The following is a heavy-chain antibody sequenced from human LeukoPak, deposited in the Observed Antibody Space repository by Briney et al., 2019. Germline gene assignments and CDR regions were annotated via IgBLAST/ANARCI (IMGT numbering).Heavy chain of an antibody. CDR2: IYPGDSDT. J-gene: IGHJ4*02. D-gene: IGHD4-17*01. V-gene: IGHV5-51*01. Sequence: HGESLKISCKGSGYSFSTHWLAWVRQMPGKGLEWMGIIYPGDSDTRYSPSFQGQVTISADKSINTAYLQWSSLKASDTATYYCARLSYGDSSLDFWGQGTLVTVSS. CDR1: GYSFSTHW. CDR3: ARLSYGDSSLDF.